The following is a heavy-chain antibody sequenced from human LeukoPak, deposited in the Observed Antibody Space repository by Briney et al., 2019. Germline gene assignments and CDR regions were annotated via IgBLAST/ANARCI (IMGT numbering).Heavy chain of an antibody. V-gene: IGHV3-9*01. Sequence: GGSLRLSCAASGFTFDDYAMHWVRQAPGKGLEWVSGISWNSGSIGYADSVKGRFTISRDNAKNSLYLQMNSLRAEDTAVYYCARDRTAAWADDAFDIWGQGTMVTVSS. CDR3: ARDRTAAWADDAFDI. CDR1: GFTFDDYA. J-gene: IGHJ3*02. CDR2: ISWNSGSI. D-gene: IGHD6-13*01.